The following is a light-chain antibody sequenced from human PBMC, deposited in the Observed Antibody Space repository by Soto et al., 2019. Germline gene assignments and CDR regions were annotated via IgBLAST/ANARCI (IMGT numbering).Light chain of an antibody. Sequence: QSVLTQPASVSGSPGQSITISCTGTSSDVGSYNLVSWYQQHPGKAPKLMIYDGSQRPSGVSNRFSGSKSGNTASLTISGLQAEDEADYYCCSYAPSSPFVFGPGTKVTVL. CDR3: CSYAPSSPFV. J-gene: IGLJ1*01. V-gene: IGLV2-23*01. CDR2: DGS. CDR1: SSDVGSYNL.